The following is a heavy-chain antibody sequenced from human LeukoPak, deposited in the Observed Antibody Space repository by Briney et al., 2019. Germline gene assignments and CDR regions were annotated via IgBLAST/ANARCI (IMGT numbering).Heavy chain of an antibody. CDR2: MNPNSGNT. Sequence: ASVKVSCKASGYTFTSYDINWVRQATGQGLEWMGRMNPNSGNTRYAQKLQGSVTLTRNTSISTAYMELRSVRSEDTAVYYCARAPRRGFDYWGQGTLVTVSS. CDR3: ARAPRRGFDY. J-gene: IGHJ4*02. V-gene: IGHV1-8*01. CDR1: GYTFTSYD. D-gene: IGHD3-10*01.